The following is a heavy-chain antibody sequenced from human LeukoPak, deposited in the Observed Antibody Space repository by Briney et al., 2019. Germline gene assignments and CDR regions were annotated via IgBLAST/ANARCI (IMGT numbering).Heavy chain of an antibody. Sequence: GGSLRLSCAASGFTFSRYWMHWVRQAPGKGLVWVSRINSDGSSTSYADSVKGRFTISRDNAKNTLYLQMNSLRAEDTAVNYCARPKRVGDFDYWGQGTLVTVSS. CDR1: GFTFSRYW. J-gene: IGHJ4*02. CDR3: ARPKRVGDFDY. D-gene: IGHD1-26*01. V-gene: IGHV3-74*01. CDR2: INSDGSST.